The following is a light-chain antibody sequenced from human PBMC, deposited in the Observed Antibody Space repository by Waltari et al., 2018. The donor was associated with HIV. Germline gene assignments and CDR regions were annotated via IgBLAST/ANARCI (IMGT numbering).Light chain of an antibody. CDR2: RNY. CDR3: AVWDVSLNGRV. J-gene: IGLJ3*02. Sequence: QSVLSQPPSASGTPGQRVTFSCSGSRSNIGSNHVYWYQQFPGTAPKLLIYRNYQRPSRVPDRFSGSKSGTSASLAISGLRSEDEADYYCAVWDVSLNGRVFGGGTKLTVL. CDR1: RSNIGSNH. V-gene: IGLV1-47*01.